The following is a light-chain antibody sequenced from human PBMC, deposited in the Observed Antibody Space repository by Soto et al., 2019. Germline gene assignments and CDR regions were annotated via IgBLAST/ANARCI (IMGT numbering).Light chain of an antibody. Sequence: HSALTQPASVSGSPGQSITISCTGTSSDVGGYNHVSWYQQYPAKAPKLMIYEVTNRPSGISDRFSGSKSDNTASLTISGLQAEDEADYYCISYTSTNTYVFGTGTKVTVL. J-gene: IGLJ1*01. CDR1: SSDVGGYNH. CDR2: EVT. V-gene: IGLV2-14*01. CDR3: ISYTSTNTYV.